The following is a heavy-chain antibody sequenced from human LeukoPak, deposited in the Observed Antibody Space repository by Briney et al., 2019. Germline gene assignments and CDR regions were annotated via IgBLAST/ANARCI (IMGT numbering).Heavy chain of an antibody. V-gene: IGHV4-34*01. J-gene: IGHJ4*02. CDR3: ARTTGFWSGYYPYYFGY. Sequence: PSETLSLTCAVYGGSFSGYYWSWIRQPPGKGLEWIGEINHSGSTNYNPSLKSRVTISVDTSKNQFSLKLSSVTAADTAVYYCARTTGFWSGYYPYYFGYWGQGTLVTVSS. CDR1: GGSFSGYY. CDR2: INHSGST. D-gene: IGHD3-3*01.